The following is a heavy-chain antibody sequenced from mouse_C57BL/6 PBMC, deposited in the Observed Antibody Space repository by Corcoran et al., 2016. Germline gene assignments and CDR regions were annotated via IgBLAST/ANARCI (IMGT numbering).Heavy chain of an antibody. CDR3: AGGDGSPLDY. CDR1: GYTFTDYN. J-gene: IGHJ4*01. CDR2: INPNNGGT. D-gene: IGHD1-1*01. Sequence: EVQLQQSGPELLKPGASVKIPCKASGYTFTDYNMDWVKQSHGKSLEWIGDINPNNGGTIYNQKFKGKATLTVDKSSSTAYMELRSLTSEDTAVYYGAGGDGSPLDYWGQGTSVTVSA. V-gene: IGHV1-18*01.